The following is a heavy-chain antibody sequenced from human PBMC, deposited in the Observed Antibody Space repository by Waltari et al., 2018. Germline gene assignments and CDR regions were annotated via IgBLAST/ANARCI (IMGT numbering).Heavy chain of an antibody. Sequence: QVQLQESGPGLVKPSETLSLTCTVSGGSINSYYWSWIRQPPGKGLEWSSYIYYSGRNNYNPSLKSRVTISVDTSKNQFSLKLSSVTAADTAIYYCARHEYSTTWGGLDWGQGTLVTVSS. J-gene: IGHJ4*02. CDR2: IYYSGRN. D-gene: IGHD6-13*01. CDR3: ARHEYSTTWGGLD. CDR1: GGSINSYY. V-gene: IGHV4-59*08.